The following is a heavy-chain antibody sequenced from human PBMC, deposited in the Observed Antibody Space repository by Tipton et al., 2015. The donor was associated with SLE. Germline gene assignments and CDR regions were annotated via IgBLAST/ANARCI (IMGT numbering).Heavy chain of an antibody. Sequence: TLSLTCTVSGGSISSYYWSWIRQPPGKGLEWIGYIYYSGSTNYNPSLKSRVTISVDTSKNQFSLKPSSVTAADTAVYYCARVSKEVGATEEWGQGTLVTVSS. V-gene: IGHV4-59*01. CDR2: IYYSGST. D-gene: IGHD1-26*01. CDR3: ARVSKEVGATEE. J-gene: IGHJ4*02. CDR1: GGSISSYY.